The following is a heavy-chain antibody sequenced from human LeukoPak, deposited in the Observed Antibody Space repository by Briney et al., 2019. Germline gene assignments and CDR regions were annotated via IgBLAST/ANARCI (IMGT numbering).Heavy chain of an antibody. Sequence: GGSLRLSCAASGFTFSSYEMNWVRQAPGKGLEWVSYISSSGSTIYYADSVKGRFTISRDNAKNSLYLQMNSLRAEDTAVYYCARVRVTVVVVAASRAFDIWGQGTMVTVSS. D-gene: IGHD2-15*01. CDR2: ISSSGSTI. J-gene: IGHJ3*02. CDR3: ARVRVTVVVVAASRAFDI. CDR1: GFTFSSYE. V-gene: IGHV3-48*03.